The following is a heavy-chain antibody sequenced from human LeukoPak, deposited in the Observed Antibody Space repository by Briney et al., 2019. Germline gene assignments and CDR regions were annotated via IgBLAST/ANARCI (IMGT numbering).Heavy chain of an antibody. V-gene: IGHV4-39*01. D-gene: IGHD2-2*01. CDR3: ARHEDDDCSSTSCSRGAVDY. J-gene: IGHJ4*02. CDR1: GGSISSSSYY. CDR2: IYYSGST. Sequence: SETLSLTCTVSGGSISSSSYYWGWIRQPPGKGLEWIGSIYYSGSTYYNPSLKSRVTISVDTSKNQFSLKLSSVTAADTAVYYCARHEDDDCSSTSCSRGAVDYWGQGTLVTVSS.